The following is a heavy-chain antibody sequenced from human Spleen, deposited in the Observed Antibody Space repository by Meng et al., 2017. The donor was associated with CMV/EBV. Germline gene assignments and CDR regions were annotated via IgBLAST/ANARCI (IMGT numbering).Heavy chain of an antibody. CDR2: IYYTGNS. CDR3: ARDGDGGDYVWGSSRILDY. V-gene: IGHV4-39*07. D-gene: IGHD3-16*02. J-gene: IGHJ4*02. CDR1: GDSISSNNHY. Sequence: SETLSLTCSVSGDSISSNNHYWTWIRQPPGKGLEWIGHIYYTGNSFYNPSLKSRLTISVDTSNNQFSLKLTSVTAADTAVYFCARDGDGGDYVWGSSRILDYWGQGALVTVSS.